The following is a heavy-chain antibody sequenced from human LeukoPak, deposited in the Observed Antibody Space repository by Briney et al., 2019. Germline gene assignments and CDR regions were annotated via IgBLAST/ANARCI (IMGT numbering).Heavy chain of an antibody. Sequence: QPGGTLRLSCAASGFTFSSHGISWPRHPPENDLKWVSGIVGGAGGTYYADSVKGRFTISRDSSKNTLYLQMNSLRAEDTAVYYCAHGSMYQLDYWGQGTLVTVSS. CDR2: IVGGAGGT. V-gene: IGHV3-23*01. J-gene: IGHJ4*02. D-gene: IGHD2-2*01. CDR1: GFTFSSHG. CDR3: AHGSMYQLDY.